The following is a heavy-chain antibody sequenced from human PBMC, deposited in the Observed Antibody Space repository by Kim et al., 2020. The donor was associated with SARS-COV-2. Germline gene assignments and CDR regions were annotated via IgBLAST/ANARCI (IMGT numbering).Heavy chain of an antibody. D-gene: IGHD5-12*01. CDR1: GFTFSSYS. J-gene: IGHJ4*02. CDR3: ARDWGGYSGDGGDY. Sequence: GGSLRLSCAASGFTFSSYSMNWVRQAPGKGLEWVSSISSSSSYIYYADSVKGRFTISRDNAKNSLYLQMNSLRAEDTAVYYCARDWGGYSGDGGDYWGQGTLVTVSS. V-gene: IGHV3-21*01. CDR2: ISSSSSYI.